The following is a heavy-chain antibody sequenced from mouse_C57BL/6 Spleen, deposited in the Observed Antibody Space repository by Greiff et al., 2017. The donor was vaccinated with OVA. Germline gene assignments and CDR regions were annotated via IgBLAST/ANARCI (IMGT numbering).Heavy chain of an antibody. CDR2: VRNKANNNAT. V-gene: IGHV6-6*01. D-gene: IGHD2-4*01. Sequence: EVMLVESGGGLVQPGGSMKLSCAASGFTFSDAWMDWVRQSPEKGLEWVAEVRNKANNNATYYAESVKGRITISRDDSKSSVYLQMNSLRAKDTGIYYCTKYDYEGFAYWGQGTLVTVSA. CDR1: GFTFSDAW. J-gene: IGHJ3*01. CDR3: TKYDYEGFAY.